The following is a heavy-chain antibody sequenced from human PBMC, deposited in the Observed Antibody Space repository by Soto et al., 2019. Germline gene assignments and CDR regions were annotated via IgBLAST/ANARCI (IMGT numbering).Heavy chain of an antibody. D-gene: IGHD5-12*01. V-gene: IGHV3-23*01. J-gene: IGHJ4*02. Sequence: EVQLLESGGGLVQPGASLRLSCAASGFTFTTFDMSWARQAPGKGLEWVLVVRGRDGSTSYADSLKGRFTISKDSSKNMLYLQMNSLRAEDTALYYCAKGAWLDYWGPGTLVTVSS. CDR2: VRGRDGST. CDR3: AKGAWLDY. CDR1: GFTFTTFD.